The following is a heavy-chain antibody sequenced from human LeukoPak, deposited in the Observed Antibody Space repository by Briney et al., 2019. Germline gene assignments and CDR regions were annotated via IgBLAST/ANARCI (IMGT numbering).Heavy chain of an antibody. CDR2: INSDGSST. CDR1: GFSFSNYW. J-gene: IGHJ4*02. CDR3: AKVAKYYYGSETYYFFEH. V-gene: IGHV3-74*01. Sequence: PGGSLRLSCAASGFSFSNYWMHWVRQAPGKGLVWVSRINSDGSSTTYADSVKGRFTISRDNAKNSLCLQMNSLRVEDTAVYYCAKVAKYYYGSETYYFFEHWGQGTPVTASS. D-gene: IGHD3-10*01.